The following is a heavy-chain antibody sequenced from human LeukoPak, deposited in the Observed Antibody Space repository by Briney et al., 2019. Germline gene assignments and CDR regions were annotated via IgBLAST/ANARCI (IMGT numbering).Heavy chain of an antibody. CDR3: APPSITMIVGAFFDY. V-gene: IGHV1-24*01. Sequence: GASVKVSCKVSGYTLTELSMHWVRQAPGKGLEWMGGFDPEDCETIYAQKFQGRVTMTEDTSTDTAYMELSRLRSEDTAVYYCAPPSITMIVGAFFDYWGQGTLVTVSS. J-gene: IGHJ4*02. D-gene: IGHD3-22*01. CDR1: GYTLTELS. CDR2: FDPEDCET.